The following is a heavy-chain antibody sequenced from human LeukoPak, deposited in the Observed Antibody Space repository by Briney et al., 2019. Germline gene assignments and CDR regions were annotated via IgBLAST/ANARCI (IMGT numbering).Heavy chain of an antibody. CDR2: ISAYNGNT. D-gene: IGHD3-16*01. Sequence: ASVKASCKASVYTFINYGISWVRQAPGQGLEWMGWISAYNGNTNSAQKFQGRVTMTTDTSTSTAYMELRSLRSDDTAVYYCATQRGSYLWGTDFDYWGQGTLVTVSS. CDR3: ATQRGSYLWGTDFDY. V-gene: IGHV1-18*01. CDR1: VYTFINYG. J-gene: IGHJ4*02.